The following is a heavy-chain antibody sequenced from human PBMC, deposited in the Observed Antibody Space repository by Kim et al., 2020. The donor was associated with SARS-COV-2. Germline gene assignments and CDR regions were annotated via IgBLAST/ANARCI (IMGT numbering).Heavy chain of an antibody. CDR3: SWIYSDY. J-gene: IGHJ4*02. CDR2: IKSMSEGGTT. CDR1: GFTFSKDW. V-gene: IGHV3-15*01. D-gene: IGHD2-2*03. Sequence: GGSLRLSCAASGFTFSKDWMTWVRQAPGKGLECVGRIKSMSEGGTTDYAATVTCRFTVSRDDSTNTVYLQMNSLKIEDTAVYYCSWIYSDYWGQGTLVTVS.